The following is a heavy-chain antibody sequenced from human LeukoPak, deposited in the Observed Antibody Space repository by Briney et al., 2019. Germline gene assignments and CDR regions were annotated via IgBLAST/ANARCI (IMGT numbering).Heavy chain of an antibody. Sequence: GGSLRLSCAASGFTFSSYEMNWVRQAPGKGLEWVSYISSSDSTIYYADSVKGRFTISRDNAKNSLYLQMNSLRAEDTAVYYCATYSSGIAAEAWQPWGQGTLVTVSS. V-gene: IGHV3-48*03. CDR3: ATYSSGIAAEAWQP. J-gene: IGHJ5*02. CDR1: GFTFSSYE. D-gene: IGHD6-13*01. CDR2: ISSSDSTI.